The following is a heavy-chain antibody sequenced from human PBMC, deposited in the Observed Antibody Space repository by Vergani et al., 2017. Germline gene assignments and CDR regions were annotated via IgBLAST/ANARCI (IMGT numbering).Heavy chain of an antibody. Sequence: QVQLQESGPGLVKPSETLSLTCTVSGGSISSYYWSWIRQPPGKGLEWIGYIYYSGSTNYNPSLKSRVTISVDTSKNQFSLKLSSVTAADTAVYYCARGYCSGWVGGWYFDLWGRGTLVTVSS. J-gene: IGHJ2*01. CDR3: ARGYCSGWVGGWYFDL. V-gene: IGHV4-59*01. CDR1: GGSISSYY. CDR2: IYYSGST. D-gene: IGHD6-19*01.